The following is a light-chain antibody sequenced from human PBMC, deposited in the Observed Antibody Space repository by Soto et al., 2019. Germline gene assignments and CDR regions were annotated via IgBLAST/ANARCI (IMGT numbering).Light chain of an antibody. CDR1: QSISSY. Sequence: IQMTQSPSYLSASVGDRVTITCRASQSISSYLNWYHQKPGKAPKILIYAASSLQSGVPSRFSGSESGTDGTITISSLKKEDGSTYYCQQSYSTTITFGQGTRLEIK. J-gene: IGKJ5*01. CDR3: QQSYSTTIT. CDR2: AAS. V-gene: IGKV1-39*01.